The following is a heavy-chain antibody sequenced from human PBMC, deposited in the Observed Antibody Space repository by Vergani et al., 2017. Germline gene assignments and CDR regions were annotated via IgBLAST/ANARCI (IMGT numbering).Heavy chain of an antibody. D-gene: IGHD3-10*01. CDR1: GGTFSSYA. CDR2: IIPIFGTA. V-gene: IGHV1-69*01. J-gene: IGHJ4*02. Sequence: QVQLVQSGAEVKKPGSSVKVSCKASGGTFSSYAISWVRQAPGQGLEWLGGIIPIFGTANYAQKFQGRVTLTADDSTCTAYMELSSLRSEDTAVYYCARMSPHYYGSGSYSEGGDYWGQGTLVTVSS. CDR3: ARMSPHYYGSGSYSEGGDY.